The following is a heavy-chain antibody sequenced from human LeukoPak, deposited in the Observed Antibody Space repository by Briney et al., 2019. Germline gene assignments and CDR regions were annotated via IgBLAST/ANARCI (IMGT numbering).Heavy chain of an antibody. CDR2: ISGSGNTT. Sequence: GGSLRLSCAASGFTFSSYAMSWVRQAPGKGLEWVSGISGSGNTTYYADSVKGRFTISRDNSKNTLYLQMNSLRAEDTAIYYCAKEVGYYYYMDVWAKGPRSPSP. D-gene: IGHD1-26*01. J-gene: IGHJ6*03. CDR3: AKEVGYYYYMDV. CDR1: GFTFSSYA. V-gene: IGHV3-23*01.